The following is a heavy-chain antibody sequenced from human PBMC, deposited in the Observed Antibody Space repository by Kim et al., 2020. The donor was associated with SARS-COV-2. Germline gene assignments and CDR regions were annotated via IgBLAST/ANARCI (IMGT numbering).Heavy chain of an antibody. Sequence: ASVKVSCKASGYTFTSYAMHLVRQAPGQRLEWMGWINAGNGNTKYSQKFQGRVTITRDTSASTAYMELSSLRSEDTAVYYCARVGGVAATWGPFQHWGQGTLVTVSS. CDR3: ARVGGVAATWGPFQH. J-gene: IGHJ1*01. CDR2: INAGNGNT. D-gene: IGHD2-15*01. CDR1: GYTFTSYA. V-gene: IGHV1-3*01.